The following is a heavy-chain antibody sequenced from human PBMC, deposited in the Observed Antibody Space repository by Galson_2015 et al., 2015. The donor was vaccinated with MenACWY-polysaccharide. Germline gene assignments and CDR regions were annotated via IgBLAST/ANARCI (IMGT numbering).Heavy chain of an antibody. Sequence: SLRLSCAASGFTFSNYGMHWVRQAPGKGLEWVTSITYDASDQNYAGSVKGRFTISRDNSKSMLYLQMNSLRTEDTALYYCAKSPEWYCSGDSCLTLDYWGQGTLVTVSS. J-gene: IGHJ4*02. V-gene: IGHV3-30*18. D-gene: IGHD2-15*01. CDR1: GFTFSNYG. CDR2: ITYDASDQ. CDR3: AKSPEWYCSGDSCLTLDY.